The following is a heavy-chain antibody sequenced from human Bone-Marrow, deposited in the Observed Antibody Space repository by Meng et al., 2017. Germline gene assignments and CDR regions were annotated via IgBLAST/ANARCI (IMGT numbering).Heavy chain of an antibody. Sequence: QVQLQQWGAGLLKPSETLSLTCVVSGGSFSDYYWSWIRQPPGKGLEWIGEINHSGSTNYNPSLESRATISVDTSQNNLSLKLSSVTAAVSAVYYCARGPTTMAHDFDYWGQGTLVTVSS. V-gene: IGHV4-34*01. CDR1: GGSFSDYY. J-gene: IGHJ4*02. CDR3: ARGPTTMAHDFDY. D-gene: IGHD4-11*01. CDR2: INHSGST.